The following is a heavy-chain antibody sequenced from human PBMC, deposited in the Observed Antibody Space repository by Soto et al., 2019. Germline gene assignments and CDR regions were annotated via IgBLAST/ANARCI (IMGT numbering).Heavy chain of an antibody. Sequence: GGSLRLSCAASGFTVGNNHMSWVRQAPGKGLEWVSIIHRGGSTSYADSVKGRFTISRDSSKNILYLQINGLTADDTAVYYCARSANTYGSPFDYWGQGALVTVSS. CDR3: ARSANTYGSPFDY. D-gene: IGHD3-10*01. CDR1: GFTVGNNH. V-gene: IGHV3-66*01. J-gene: IGHJ4*02. CDR2: IHRGGST.